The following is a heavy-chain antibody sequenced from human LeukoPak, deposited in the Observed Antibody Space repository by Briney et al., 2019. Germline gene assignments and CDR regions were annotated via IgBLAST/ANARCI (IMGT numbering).Heavy chain of an antibody. J-gene: IGHJ6*02. Sequence: PGGSLRLSCAASGFTFSSYAMHWVRQAPGKGLEWVAVISYDGSNKYYADSVKGRFTISRDNSKNTLYLQMNSLRAEDTAVYYCAKNYDILTGYYNSRRPFSGYYGMDVWGQGTTVTVSS. CDR3: AKNYDILTGYYNSRRPFSGYYGMDV. CDR2: ISYDGSNK. V-gene: IGHV3-30-3*01. D-gene: IGHD3-9*01. CDR1: GFTFSSYA.